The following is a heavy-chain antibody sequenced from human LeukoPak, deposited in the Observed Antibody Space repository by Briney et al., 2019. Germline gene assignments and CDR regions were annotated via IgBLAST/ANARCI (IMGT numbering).Heavy chain of an antibody. CDR2: INHSGST. CDR1: GGSFSGYY. V-gene: IGHV4-34*01. Sequence: SETLSLTCAVYGGSFSGYYWSWIRQPPGKGLEWIGEINHSGSTNYNPSLKSRVTISVDTSKNQFSLKLSSVTAADTAVYYCARGLVGEMATTFDYWGQGTLVTLSS. D-gene: IGHD5-24*01. CDR3: ARGLVGEMATTFDY. J-gene: IGHJ4*02.